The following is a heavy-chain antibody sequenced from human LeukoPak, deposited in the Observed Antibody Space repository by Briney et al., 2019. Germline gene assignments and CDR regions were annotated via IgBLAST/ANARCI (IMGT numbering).Heavy chain of an antibody. V-gene: IGHV4-59*08. D-gene: IGHD3-16*02. CDR1: GFTFSSYA. J-gene: IGHJ4*02. CDR2: IYYSGST. CDR3: ARGYPYMITFGGVIVPDY. Sequence: PGGSLRLSCAASGFTFSSYAMSWIRQPPGKGLEWIGYIYYSGSTNYNPSLKSRVTISVDTSKNQFSLKLSSVTAADTAVYYCARGYPYMITFGGVIVPDYWGQGTLVTVSS.